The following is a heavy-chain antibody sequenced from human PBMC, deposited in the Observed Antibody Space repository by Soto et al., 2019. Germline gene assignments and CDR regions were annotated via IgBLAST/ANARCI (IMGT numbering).Heavy chain of an antibody. CDR2: ISYDGSNK. Sequence: GSLRLSCAASGFTFSSYGMHWVRQAPGKGLEWVAVISYDGSNKYYADSVKGRFTISRDNSKNTLYLQMNSLRAEDTAVYYCAKDLGSGSYLRYYGMDVWGQGTTVTVSS. J-gene: IGHJ6*02. D-gene: IGHD3-10*01. V-gene: IGHV3-30*18. CDR3: AKDLGSGSYLRYYGMDV. CDR1: GFTFSSYG.